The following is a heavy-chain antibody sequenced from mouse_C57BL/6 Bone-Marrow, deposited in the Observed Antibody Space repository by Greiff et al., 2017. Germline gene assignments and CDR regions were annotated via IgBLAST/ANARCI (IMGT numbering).Heavy chain of an antibody. Sequence: QVQLQQPGAELVMPGASVKLSCKASGYTFTSYWMHWVKQRPGQGLEWIGEIDPSDSYTNYNQKFKGKSTLTVDKSSSTAYMQRSSLTSEDSAVYYCAREGYSGDFDYWGQGTTLTVSS. D-gene: IGHD2-12*01. CDR2: IDPSDSYT. J-gene: IGHJ2*01. CDR3: AREGYSGDFDY. CDR1: GYTFTSYW. V-gene: IGHV1-69*01.